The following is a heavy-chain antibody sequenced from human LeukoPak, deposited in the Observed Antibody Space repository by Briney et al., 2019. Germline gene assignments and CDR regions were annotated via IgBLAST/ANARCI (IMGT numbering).Heavy chain of an antibody. D-gene: IGHD2-2*01. CDR3: ARSPSKGYCSSTSCYPYYYYYMDV. J-gene: IGHJ6*03. CDR1: GYTFTSYD. CDR2: MNPNSGNT. Sequence: ASVKVSCMASGYTFTSYDINWVRQATGQGLEWMGWMNPNSGNTGYAQKFQGRVTMTRNTSISTAYMELSSLRSEDTAVYYCARSPSKGYCSSTSCYPYYYYYMDVWGKGTTVTVSS. V-gene: IGHV1-8*01.